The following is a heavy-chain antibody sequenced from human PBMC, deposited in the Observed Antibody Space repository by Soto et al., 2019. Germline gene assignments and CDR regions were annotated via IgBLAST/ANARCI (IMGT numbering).Heavy chain of an antibody. Sequence: GGSLRLSCAASGFTFSSYSMNWVRQAPGKGLEWVSYISSSSSTIYYADSVKGRFTISRDNAKNSLYLQMNSLRAEDTAVYYCARQYRGDYWGQGTLVTVSS. D-gene: IGHD3-16*02. J-gene: IGHJ4*02. V-gene: IGHV3-48*01. CDR3: ARQYRGDY. CDR2: ISSSSSTI. CDR1: GFTFSSYS.